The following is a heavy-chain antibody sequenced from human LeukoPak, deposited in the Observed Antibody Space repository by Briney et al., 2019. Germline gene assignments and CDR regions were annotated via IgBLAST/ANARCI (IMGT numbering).Heavy chain of an antibody. CDR2: INSDGSDT. CDR3: ARDYFGSGDY. Sequence: PGGSLRLSCAASGFTFSSYAMSWVRQAPGKGLEWVSRINSDGSDTFYADSVKGRFTISRDNAKNTLYLQMNSLRAEDTAVYYCARDYFGSGDYWGQGTLVTVSS. CDR1: GFTFSSYA. J-gene: IGHJ4*02. V-gene: IGHV3-74*01. D-gene: IGHD3-10*01.